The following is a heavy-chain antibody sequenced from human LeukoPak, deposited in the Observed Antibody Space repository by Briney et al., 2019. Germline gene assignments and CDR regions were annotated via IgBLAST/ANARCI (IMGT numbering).Heavy chain of an antibody. D-gene: IGHD4-17*01. CDR1: GFTVSSNY. V-gene: IGHV3-53*01. Sequence: PGGSLRLSCAASGFTVSSNYMSWVRQAPGKGLEWVSVIYSGGSTYYADSVKGRFTISRDNSKNTLYLQMNSLRAEDTAVYYCARSQIHDYGGYRRGRAFDIWGQGTMVTVSS. CDR2: IYSGGST. CDR3: ARSQIHDYGGYRRGRAFDI. J-gene: IGHJ3*02.